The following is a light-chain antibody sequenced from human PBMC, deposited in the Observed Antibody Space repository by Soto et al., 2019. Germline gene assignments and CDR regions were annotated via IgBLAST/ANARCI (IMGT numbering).Light chain of an antibody. CDR3: QQRSNWPLT. J-gene: IGKJ4*01. Sequence: ELVLTQSPAALSFSPGERATLSCRASQSVGNSLAWYQQKPGQAPRLLIYDASSKPTDIPARFTGSGSGTDFSLTISGLEPEDFAVYYCQQRSNWPLTFGGGTKVDIK. V-gene: IGKV3-11*01. CDR2: DAS. CDR1: QSVGNS.